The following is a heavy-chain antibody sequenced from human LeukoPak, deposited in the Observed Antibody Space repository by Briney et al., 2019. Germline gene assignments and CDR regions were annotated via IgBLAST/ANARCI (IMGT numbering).Heavy chain of an antibody. J-gene: IGHJ4*02. CDR2: MNTDSGNT. CDR1: GYTFSSYD. CDR3: ARDTPGSGTNY. D-gene: IGHD3-10*01. Sequence: ASVKVSCKASGYTFSSYDINWVRQATGQGLEWMGWMNTDSGNTGYSQKFQGRVTITRDTSISTAYMELSSLRSDDTAVYYCARDTPGSGTNYWGQGTLVTVSS. V-gene: IGHV1-8*03.